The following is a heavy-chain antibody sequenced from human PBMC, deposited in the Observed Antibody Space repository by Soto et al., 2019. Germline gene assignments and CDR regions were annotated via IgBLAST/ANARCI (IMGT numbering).Heavy chain of an antibody. CDR1: VSTFTSYT. CDR2: INAGNGNT. V-gene: IGHV1-3*01. Sequence: XSVKVSCKASVSTFTSYTMHLVRQAPGQRLEWMGWINAGNGNTKYSQKFQGRVTITRDTSASKAYMELSSLRSEDTAVYYCARDKSIVVVIMDYWGQGTLVTVSS. J-gene: IGHJ4*02. CDR3: ARDKSIVVVIMDY. D-gene: IGHD3-22*01.